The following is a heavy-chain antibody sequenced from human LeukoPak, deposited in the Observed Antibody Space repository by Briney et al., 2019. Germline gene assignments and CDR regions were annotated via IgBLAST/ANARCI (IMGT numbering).Heavy chain of an antibody. D-gene: IGHD5-24*01. V-gene: IGHV4-31*03. CDR1: GGSISSGGYY. Sequence: SETLSLTCTVSGGSISSGGYYWSWIRQHPGKGLEWIGYIYYSGSTYYNPSLKSRVTISVDTSKNQFSLKLSSVTAADTAVYYRARSHGYNMPLPYWGQGTLVTVSS. CDR3: ARSHGYNMPLPY. J-gene: IGHJ4*02. CDR2: IYYSGST.